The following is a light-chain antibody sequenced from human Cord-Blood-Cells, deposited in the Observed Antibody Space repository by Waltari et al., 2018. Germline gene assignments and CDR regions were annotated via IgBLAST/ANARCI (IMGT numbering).Light chain of an antibody. Sequence: QSVLTQPPSVSGAPGPRVTISCTGSSSNIRAGYDVHCDPPLPGTAPKLLIYGNSNRPSGVPDRFSGSKSGTSASLAITGLQAEDEADYYCQSYDSSLSGYVFGTGTKVTVL. CDR3: QSYDSSLSGYV. V-gene: IGLV1-40*01. CDR1: SSNIRAGYD. J-gene: IGLJ1*01. CDR2: GNS.